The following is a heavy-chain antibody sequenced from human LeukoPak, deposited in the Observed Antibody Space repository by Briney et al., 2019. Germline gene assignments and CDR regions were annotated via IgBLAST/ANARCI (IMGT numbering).Heavy chain of an antibody. Sequence: GGSLRLSCVASGFSFNNYGMNWVRQAPGKGLEWVSLIIGSRGTTFYADSVKGRFTISREKSKRTLYLQINSLRAEDTAVYYCAKGAYDYIEIAYFDYWGQGSLVTASS. CDR3: AKGAYDYIEIAYFDY. J-gene: IGHJ4*02. V-gene: IGHV3-23*01. D-gene: IGHD5-12*01. CDR1: GFSFNNYG. CDR2: IIGSRGTT.